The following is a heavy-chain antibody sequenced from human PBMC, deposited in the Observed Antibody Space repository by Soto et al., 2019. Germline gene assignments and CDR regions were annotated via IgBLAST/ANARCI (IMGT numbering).Heavy chain of an antibody. V-gene: IGHV4-34*01. Sequence: QVQLQQWGAGLLKPSETLSLTCAVYGGFVSSGSYYWSWIRQPPGKGLEWIGEISHSGGTHFNPSLKSRVTRAVATSKNQFSLKMSSVTAADAALYYCARVERGTATTVVDAFDIWGPGTMVTVSS. CDR3: ARVERGTATTVVDAFDI. D-gene: IGHD1-1*01. CDR1: GGFVSSGSYY. J-gene: IGHJ3*02. CDR2: ISHSGGT.